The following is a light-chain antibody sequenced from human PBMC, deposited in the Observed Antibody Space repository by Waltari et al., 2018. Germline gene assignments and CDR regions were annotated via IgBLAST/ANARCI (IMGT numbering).Light chain of an antibody. Sequence: DILMTQSPSSVSASVGDTVTITCRASQGISSWLAWYQQKRGKAPRLLMYAASNLKSGVPSRFSGSGSGTDFTLTISSLQPEDFATYYCQQANSFPFTFGPGTKVDIK. V-gene: IGKV1D-12*01. CDR2: AAS. J-gene: IGKJ3*01. CDR3: QQANSFPFT. CDR1: QGISSW.